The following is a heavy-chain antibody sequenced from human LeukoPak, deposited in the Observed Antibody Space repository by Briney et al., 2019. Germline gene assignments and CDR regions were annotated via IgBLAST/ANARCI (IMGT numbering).Heavy chain of an antibody. V-gene: IGHV3-23*01. Sequence: GGSLRLSCAASGFTVSFYAMSWVRQAPGKGLEWVSAISGSGGSTYYADSVKGRFTISRDNSKNTLYLQMNSLRAEDTAVYYCAREIRGVINYYFDYWGQGTLVTVSS. CDR3: AREIRGVINYYFDY. J-gene: IGHJ4*02. CDR1: GFTVSFYA. D-gene: IGHD3-10*01. CDR2: ISGSGGST.